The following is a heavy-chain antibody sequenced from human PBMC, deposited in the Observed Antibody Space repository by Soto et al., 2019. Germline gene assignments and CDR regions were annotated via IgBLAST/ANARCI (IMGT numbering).Heavy chain of an antibody. J-gene: IGHJ1*01. CDR3: AKGSDYFHSSAYNLEYFQH. D-gene: IGHD3-22*01. Sequence: GGSLRLSCAASGFTFSDYAMNWVRQAPGKGLERVSVISGDGGSTHYADSVKGRFSISRDISKNTLYLYMNSLRAEDTAVYYCAKGSDYFHSSAYNLEYFQHWGQGTLVTVSS. CDR1: GFTFSDYA. V-gene: IGHV3-23*01. CDR2: ISGDGGST.